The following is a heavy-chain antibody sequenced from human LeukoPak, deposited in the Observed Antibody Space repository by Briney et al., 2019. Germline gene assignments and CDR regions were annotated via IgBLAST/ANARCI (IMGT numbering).Heavy chain of an antibody. CDR2: IFYSGST. V-gene: IGHV4-34*12. CDR1: GFTFSSYSMN. Sequence: GSLRLSCATSGFTFSSYSMNWVRQAPGKGLEWIGNIFYSGSTYYNPSLKSRVTISVDTSKNQFSLKLSSVTAADTAVYYCARNAVPGYFDYWGQGTLVSVSS. J-gene: IGHJ4*02. D-gene: IGHD3-10*01. CDR3: ARNAVPGYFDY.